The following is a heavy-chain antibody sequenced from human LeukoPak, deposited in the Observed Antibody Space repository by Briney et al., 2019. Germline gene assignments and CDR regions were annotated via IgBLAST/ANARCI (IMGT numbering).Heavy chain of an antibody. Sequence: GGSLRLSCAASGFTFSSYAMSWVRQAPGRGLGWVSAISGSGGSTYYADSVKGRFTISRDNSKNTLYLQMNSLRAEDTAVYYCARPLYSSLPIDPWGQGTLVTVSS. CDR3: ARPLYSSLPIDP. J-gene: IGHJ5*02. V-gene: IGHV3-23*01. CDR2: ISGSGGST. CDR1: GFTFSSYA. D-gene: IGHD6-6*01.